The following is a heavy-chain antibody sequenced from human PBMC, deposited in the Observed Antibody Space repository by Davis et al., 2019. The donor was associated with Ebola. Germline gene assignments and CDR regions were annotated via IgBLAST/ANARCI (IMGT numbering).Heavy chain of an antibody. CDR3: ARAQFPTTSDH. J-gene: IGHJ4*02. V-gene: IGHV3-21*04. D-gene: IGHD1-1*01. CDR2: ISSSSSYI. CDR1: GFMFSSYS. Sequence: GESLKISCSVSGFMFSSYSMNWVRQAPGKGLEWVSSISSSSSYIYYADSVKGRFTISRDNAKNSLYLQMNSLRAEDTAVYYCARAQFPTTSDHWGQGTLVTVSS.